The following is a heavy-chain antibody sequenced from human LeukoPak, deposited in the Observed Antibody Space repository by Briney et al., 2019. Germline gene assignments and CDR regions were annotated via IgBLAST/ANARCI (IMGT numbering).Heavy chain of an antibody. CDR3: ARDLVSSIPDYYYGMDV. CDR1: GGTFSSYA. CDR2: IIPIFGTA. Sequence: RASVKVSCKASGGTFSSYAISWVRQAPGQGLEGMGGIIPIFGTANYAQKFQGRVTITADESTSTAYMELSSLRSEDTAVYYCARDLVSSIPDYYYGMDVWGKGTTVTVSS. J-gene: IGHJ6*04. V-gene: IGHV1-69*13. D-gene: IGHD2-2*01.